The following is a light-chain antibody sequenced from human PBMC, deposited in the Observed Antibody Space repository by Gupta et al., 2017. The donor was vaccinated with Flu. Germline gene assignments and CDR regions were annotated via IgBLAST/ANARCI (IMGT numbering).Light chain of an antibody. CDR1: QSVSSSF. CDR3: QQYGTSPQT. J-gene: IGKJ1*01. Sequence: EIVLTQSPGTLSMSPGDRATLSCRASQSVSSSFLAWYQQKPGQAPKLLIYGASSRATGIPDRFSGSGSGTDFTLTIIRLEPEDFAVYYCQQYGTSPQTFGQGTKVE. CDR2: GAS. V-gene: IGKV3-20*01.